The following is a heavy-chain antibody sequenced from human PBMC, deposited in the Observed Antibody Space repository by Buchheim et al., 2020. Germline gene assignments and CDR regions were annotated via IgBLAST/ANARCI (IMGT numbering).Heavy chain of an antibody. CDR3: ARDLYSSSWYTGYYYGMDV. D-gene: IGHD6-13*01. CDR2: IWYDGSNK. V-gene: IGHV3-33*01. Sequence: QVQLVESGGGVVQPGRSLRLSCAASGFTFSSYGMHWVRQAPGKGLEWVAVIWYDGSNKYYADSVKGRFTISRDNSKNTLYLQMNSLRAEDTAVYYCARDLYSSSWYTGYYYGMDVWGQGTT. CDR1: GFTFSSYG. J-gene: IGHJ6*02.